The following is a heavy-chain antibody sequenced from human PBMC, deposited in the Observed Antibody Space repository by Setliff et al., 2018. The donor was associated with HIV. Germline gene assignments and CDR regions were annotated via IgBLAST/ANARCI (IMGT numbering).Heavy chain of an antibody. CDR1: GYTFTNYD. D-gene: IGHD6-19*01. J-gene: IGHJ4*02. Sequence: ASVKVSCKASGYTFTNYDINWVRQATGQGLEWMGRMNPNSGNTGYAQQFQGRVTMTRNTSISTVYMELSGLRSEDTGVYYCARDQGCDYWGQGTLVTVSS. CDR3: ARDQGCDY. V-gene: IGHV1-8*02. CDR2: MNPNSGNT.